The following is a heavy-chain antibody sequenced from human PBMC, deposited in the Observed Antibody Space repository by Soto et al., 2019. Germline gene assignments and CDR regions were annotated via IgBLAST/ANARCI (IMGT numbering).Heavy chain of an antibody. CDR1: GGTFSSYT. CDR2: IIPILGIA. V-gene: IGHV1-69*02. D-gene: IGHD3-10*01. CDR3: EGGFVEYYFDY. J-gene: IGHJ4*02. Sequence: QVQLVQSGAEVKKPGSSVKVSCKASGGTFSSYTISWVRQAPGQGLEWMGRIIPILGIANYAQKFQGRVTITAGKSTSTAYMELSSMSSEDTAVYYCEGGFVEYYFDYWGQGTLVTVSS.